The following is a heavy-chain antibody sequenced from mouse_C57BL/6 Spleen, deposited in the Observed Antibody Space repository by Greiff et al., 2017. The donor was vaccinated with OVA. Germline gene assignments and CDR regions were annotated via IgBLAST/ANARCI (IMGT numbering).Heavy chain of an antibody. CDR1: GYTFTSYW. CDR2: IYPGSGST. V-gene: IGHV1-55*01. D-gene: IGHD1-1*01. Sequence: VQLQQPGAELVKPGASVKMSCKASGYTFTSYWITWVKQRPGQGLEWIGDIYPGSGSTNYNEKFKSKATLTVDTSSSTAYMQLSSLTSEDSAVYYCAREESPYYYGSSYVYFDVWGTGTTVTVSS. J-gene: IGHJ1*03. CDR3: AREESPYYYGSSYVYFDV.